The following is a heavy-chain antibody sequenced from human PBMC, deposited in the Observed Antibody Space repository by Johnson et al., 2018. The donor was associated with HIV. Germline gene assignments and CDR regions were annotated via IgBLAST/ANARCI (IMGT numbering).Heavy chain of an antibody. Sequence: QVQLVESGGGLVKPGGSLRLSCAASGFTFSDYYMSWIRQAPGKGLEWVSYISSSGSTIYYADSVKGRFTISRDNAKNSLYLQMNSLGAEDTAVYYCARPGIAVAAAPDDDAFDIWGQGTMVTVSS. J-gene: IGHJ3*02. V-gene: IGHV3-11*04. D-gene: IGHD6-19*01. CDR3: ARPGIAVAAAPDDDAFDI. CDR1: GFTFSDYY. CDR2: ISSSGSTI.